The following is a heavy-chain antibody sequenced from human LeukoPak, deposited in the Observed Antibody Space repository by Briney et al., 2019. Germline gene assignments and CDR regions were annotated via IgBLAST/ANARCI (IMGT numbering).Heavy chain of an antibody. J-gene: IGHJ4*02. V-gene: IGHV1-18*01. Sequence: ASVKVSCKASGYTFTSYGISWVRQAPGQGLEWMGWISAYNGNTNYAQKLQGRVTMTTDTSTSTAYMELRSLRSDDTAVYYCPRATRLRNTAPLGYWGQGTLVTVSS. D-gene: IGHD5-18*01. CDR3: PRATRLRNTAPLGY. CDR2: ISAYNGNT. CDR1: GYTFTSYG.